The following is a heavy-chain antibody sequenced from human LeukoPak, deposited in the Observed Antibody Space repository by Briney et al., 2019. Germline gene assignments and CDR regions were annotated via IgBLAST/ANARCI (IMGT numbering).Heavy chain of an antibody. CDR1: GFTFSSYA. Sequence: PGGSLRLSCAASGFTFSSYAMHWVRQAPGKGLEWVAVISYDGSNKYYADSVKGRFTISRDNSKNTLYLQMNSLRAEDTAVYYCARDPLGPIYYYFDYWGQGTLVTVSS. CDR3: ARDPLGPIYYYFDY. CDR2: ISYDGSNK. D-gene: IGHD2-15*01. J-gene: IGHJ4*02. V-gene: IGHV3-30-3*01.